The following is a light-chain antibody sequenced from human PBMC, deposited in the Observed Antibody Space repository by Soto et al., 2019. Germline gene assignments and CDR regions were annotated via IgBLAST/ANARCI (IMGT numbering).Light chain of an antibody. Sequence: IVMTQSPLTLPVPPGEPASISCRSSQILLYNNTYNYLDWYVQKPGQTPQLLIYFGSNRAPRVPDRFSGSGSGTDFTLKSNRVEAEDVGTYYCMQAPQSLTFGQGTRQEIK. CDR3: MQAPQSLT. J-gene: IGKJ5*01. V-gene: IGKV2-28*01. CDR2: FGS. CDR1: QILLYNNTYNY.